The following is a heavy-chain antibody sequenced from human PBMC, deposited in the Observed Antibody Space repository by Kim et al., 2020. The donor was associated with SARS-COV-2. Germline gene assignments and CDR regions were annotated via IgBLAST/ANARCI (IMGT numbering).Heavy chain of an antibody. V-gene: IGHV4-39*01. CDR3: ARQMRAQPMIDY. D-gene: IGHD5-18*01. J-gene: IGHJ4*02. Sequence: YCNPARESRVTISVDTSKNQFSLKLSSVTAADTAVYYCARQMRAQPMIDYWGQGTLVTVSS.